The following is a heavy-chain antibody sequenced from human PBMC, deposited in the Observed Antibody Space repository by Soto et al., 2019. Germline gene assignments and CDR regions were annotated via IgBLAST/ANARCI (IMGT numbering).Heavy chain of an antibody. CDR2: MSPNSGNT. CDR1: GYTFTSYD. J-gene: IGHJ4*01. V-gene: IGHV1-8*01. CDR3: ARGPPNWGFDS. D-gene: IGHD7-27*01. Sequence: QVQLVQSGAEVKKPGASVKVSCKPSGYTFTSYDINWVRQAPGQGLEWMGWMSPNSGNTGYAQKFQGRVTMTRSTSISTAYMELSRLRSEDTAVYYCARGPPNWGFDSWGQGTLVIVS.